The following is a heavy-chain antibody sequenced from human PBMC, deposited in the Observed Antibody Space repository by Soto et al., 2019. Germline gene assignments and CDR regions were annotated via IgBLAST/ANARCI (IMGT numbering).Heavy chain of an antibody. CDR2: MTSDGNNK. CDR3: ARDVYCSSNRCLRTIVEY. V-gene: IGHV3-30*03. J-gene: IGHJ4*02. D-gene: IGHD2-2*01. CDR1: GFTFSNYG. Sequence: QVQLVVSGGGVVQPGRSLRLSCAASGFTFSNYGMHWVRQAPGKGLEWVSIMTSDGNNKFYADSVKGRFTISRDNSKNTLYLQMDSLKTEHTAVYSGARDVYCSSNRCLRTIVEYWGQGTLVTVSS.